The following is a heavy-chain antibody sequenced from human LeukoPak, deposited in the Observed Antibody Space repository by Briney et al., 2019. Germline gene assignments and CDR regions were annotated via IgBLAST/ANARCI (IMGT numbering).Heavy chain of an antibody. V-gene: IGHV1-69-2*01. CDR3: ATVGYCSSTSCPTDY. D-gene: IGHD2-2*01. Sequence: ASVKISCKVSGYTFTDYYMHWVQQAPGKGLEWVGLVDPEDGETIYAEKFQGRVTITADTSTDTAYMELSSLSSEDTAVYYCATVGYCSSTSCPTDYWGQGTLVTVSS. J-gene: IGHJ4*02. CDR2: VDPEDGET. CDR1: GYTFTDYY.